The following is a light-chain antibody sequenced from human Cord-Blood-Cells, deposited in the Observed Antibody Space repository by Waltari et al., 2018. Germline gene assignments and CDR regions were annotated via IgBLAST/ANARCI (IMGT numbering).Light chain of an antibody. CDR2: EGS. V-gene: IGLV2-23*01. Sequence: QSALTQPASVSGSPGQSITIPCTGPSSDVGSYNLVSWYQQHPGKAPKLMIYEGSKRPSGVSNRFSGSKSGNTASLTISGLQAEDEADYYCCSYAGRWVFGGGTKLTVL. J-gene: IGLJ3*02. CDR1: SSDVGSYNL. CDR3: CSYAGRWV.